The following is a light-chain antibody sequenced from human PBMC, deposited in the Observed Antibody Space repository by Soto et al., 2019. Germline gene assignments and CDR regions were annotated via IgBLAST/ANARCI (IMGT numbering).Light chain of an antibody. J-gene: IGKJ2*01. CDR3: QQYGSSPGYT. CDR2: GAS. V-gene: IGKV3-20*01. CDR1: QSVSSSY. Sequence: EIVLTQSPGTLSLSPGERATLSCRASQSVSSSYLAWYQQKPGQAPRLLIYGASSRATGIPDRFSGSGSGTDFTLTISRLEPEDFAVYYCQQYGSSPGYTFGKGTKREIK.